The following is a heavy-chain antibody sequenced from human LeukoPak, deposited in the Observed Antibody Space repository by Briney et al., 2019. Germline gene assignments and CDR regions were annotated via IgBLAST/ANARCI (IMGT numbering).Heavy chain of an antibody. V-gene: IGHV3-73*01. CDR3: THCGDFWSGYCWFDP. Sequence: GGSLRLSCAASGFTFSGSAMHWVRQASGKGLEWVGRIRSKANSYATAYAASVKGRFTISRDDSKNTAYLQMNSLKTEDTAVYYCTHCGDFWSGYCWFDPWGQGTLVTVSS. CDR2: IRSKANSYAT. J-gene: IGHJ5*02. D-gene: IGHD3-3*01. CDR1: GFTFSGSA.